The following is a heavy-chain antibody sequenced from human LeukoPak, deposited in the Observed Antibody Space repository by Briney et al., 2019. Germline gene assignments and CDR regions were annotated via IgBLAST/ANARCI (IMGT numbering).Heavy chain of an antibody. CDR2: VNPSGGT. Sequence: SETLSLTCAVSGASFNAFQWSWIRQSPGKGLEWIGDVNPSGGTSYTPSLKSRLTISIDMSKNQFSLNLRSLTAADTAVYFRARLRRHTIIPGPQKPSWFDAWGQGILVTVSS. J-gene: IGHJ5*02. V-gene: IGHV4-34*01. D-gene: IGHD3-10*01. CDR1: GASFNAFQ. CDR3: ARLRRHTIIPGPQKPSWFDA.